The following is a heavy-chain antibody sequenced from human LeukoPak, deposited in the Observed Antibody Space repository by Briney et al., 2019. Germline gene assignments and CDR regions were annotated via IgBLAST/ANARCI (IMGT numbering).Heavy chain of an antibody. V-gene: IGHV4-4*08. J-gene: IGHJ4*02. CDR1: GGSFSGYY. D-gene: IGHD3-22*01. CDR2: IYTSGST. CDR3: ARDGYYYDSSFDY. Sequence: SETLSLTCAVYGGSFSGYYWSWIRQPPGKGLEWIGRIYTSGSTNYNPSLKSRVTISVDTSKNQFSLKLSSVTAADTAVYYCARDGYYYDSSFDYWGQGTLVTVSS.